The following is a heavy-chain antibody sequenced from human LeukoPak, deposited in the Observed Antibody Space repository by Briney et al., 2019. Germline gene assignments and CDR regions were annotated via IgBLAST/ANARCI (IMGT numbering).Heavy chain of an antibody. CDR2: ISGDGVSP. J-gene: IGHJ4*02. CDR1: GFTFNNSA. Sequence: GGSLRLSCAASGFTFNNSALTWVRQTPGEGVECVSAISGDGVSPYYADSVRGRFTISRDNSKNTLYLQMNSLRVEDTAVYFCARDPGAFPYFFDCWGQGPLVTVSS. D-gene: IGHD4/OR15-4a*01. CDR3: ARDPGAFPYFFDC. V-gene: IGHV3-23*01.